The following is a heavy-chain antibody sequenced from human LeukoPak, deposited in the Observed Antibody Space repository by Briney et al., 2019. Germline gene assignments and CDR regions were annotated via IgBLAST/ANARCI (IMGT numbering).Heavy chain of an antibody. J-gene: IGHJ6*02. Sequence: GGSLRLSCAASGFTFSSYGMTWVRQAPGKGLEWVSSISDSGGNTYYADSVKGRFAISRDNSKNRLYVQMNSLRAEDTAVYYCARDVGERADYSNYYYYGMDVWGQGTTVTVSS. D-gene: IGHD4-11*01. CDR3: ARDVGERADYSNYYYYGMDV. CDR2: ISDSGGNT. V-gene: IGHV3-23*01. CDR1: GFTFSSYG.